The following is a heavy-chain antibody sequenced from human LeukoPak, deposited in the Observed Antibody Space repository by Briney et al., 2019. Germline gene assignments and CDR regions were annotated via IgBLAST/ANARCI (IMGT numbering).Heavy chain of an antibody. D-gene: IGHD3-3*01. CDR1: GASISRGGYY. Sequence: SETLSLTCTVSGASISRGGYYWSWLRQPPGKGLEWFVYIYHRGTTDYNPSLKSRVTISVDRSKNRFSLKLSSVTAADTAVYYCARDTYYDFWSGLPPYYYYMDVWGKGTMVTVSS. CDR2: IYHRGTT. J-gene: IGHJ6*03. V-gene: IGHV4-30-2*01. CDR3: ARDTYYDFWSGLPPYYYYMDV.